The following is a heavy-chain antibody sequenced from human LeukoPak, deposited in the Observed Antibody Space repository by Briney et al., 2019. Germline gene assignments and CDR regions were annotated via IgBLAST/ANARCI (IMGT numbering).Heavy chain of an antibody. Sequence: PSETLSHTCTVSGGSISSYYWSWIRQPAGKGLEWIGRIYTSGSTNYNPSLKSRVTMSVDTSKNQFSLKLSSVTAADTAVYYCARVDSSSWYGGNYFDYWGQGTLVTVSS. CDR3: ARVDSSSWYGGNYFDY. J-gene: IGHJ4*02. D-gene: IGHD6-13*01. V-gene: IGHV4-4*07. CDR2: IYTSGST. CDR1: GGSISSYY.